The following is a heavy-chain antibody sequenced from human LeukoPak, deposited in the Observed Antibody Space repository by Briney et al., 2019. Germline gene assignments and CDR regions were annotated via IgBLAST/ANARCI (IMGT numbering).Heavy chain of an antibody. CDR3: ARDSNTPGVAYFDY. J-gene: IGHJ4*02. CDR1: GGSISSSSYY. D-gene: IGHD3-10*01. CDR2: IYYTGST. Sequence: SETLSLTCTVSGGSISSSSYYWGWIRQPPGKGLEWIGYIYYTGSTKYNPSLKSRVTISVDTSKNQFSLRLSSVTAADTAVYYCARDSNTPGVAYFDYWGQGTLVTVSS. V-gene: IGHV4-61*01.